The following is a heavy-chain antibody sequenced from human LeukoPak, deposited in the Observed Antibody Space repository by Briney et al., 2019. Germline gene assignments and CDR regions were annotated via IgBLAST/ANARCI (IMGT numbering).Heavy chain of an antibody. CDR1: GFTFSTYW. J-gene: IGHJ6*03. CDR2: INSDGSST. V-gene: IGHV3-74*01. CDR3: ARAEYYYDSSGYYPRYYNYYYMDV. D-gene: IGHD3-22*01. Sequence: GGSLRLSCAASGFTFSTYWMHWVRQAPGKGLVWVSSINSDGSSTSYADSVRGRFTISRDNAKNTLYLQMNSLRAEDTAVFYCARAEYYYDSSGYYPRYYNYYYMDVWGKGTTVTVSS.